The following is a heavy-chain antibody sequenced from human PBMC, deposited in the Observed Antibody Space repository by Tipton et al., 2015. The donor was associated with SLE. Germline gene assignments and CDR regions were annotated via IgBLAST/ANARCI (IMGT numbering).Heavy chain of an antibody. CDR1: GFTVSSNY. D-gene: IGHD6-13*01. V-gene: IGHV3-53*01. CDR3: ARPPSARYSSNYWYFDL. Sequence: SLRLSCAASGFTVSSNYMSWVRQAPGKGLEWVSVIYSCGSTYYADSVKGRFTISRDNSKNTLYLQMNSLKASDTAMYYCARPPSARYSSNYWYFDLWGRGTLVPVSS. J-gene: IGHJ2*01. CDR2: IYSCGST.